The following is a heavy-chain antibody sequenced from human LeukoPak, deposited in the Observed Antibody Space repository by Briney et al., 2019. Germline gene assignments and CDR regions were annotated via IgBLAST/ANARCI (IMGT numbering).Heavy chain of an antibody. CDR1: GGTLSRYA. V-gene: IGHV1-69*05. CDR2: ITVMSGTA. CDR3: ATERRGYSFGYDS. J-gene: IGHJ5*01. D-gene: IGHD5-12*01. Sequence: AVKVSRKASGGTLSRYAIAWVRQAPGQGREWMGRITVMSGTANYAQKFQDRVTITTDESTRTSYMEVSSLRSEDTAVYFCATERRGYSFGYDSWGQGTLVTVSS.